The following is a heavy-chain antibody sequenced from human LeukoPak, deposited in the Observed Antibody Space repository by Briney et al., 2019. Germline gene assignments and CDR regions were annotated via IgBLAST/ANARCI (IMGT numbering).Heavy chain of an antibody. CDR2: VYPGDSDT. D-gene: IGHD2/OR15-2a*01. Sequence: GESLKISCKASEYSFSTYWIGWVRQLPGKGLEWMGIVYPGDSDTRYSPSFQGQVTISADKSISTAYLQWSSLKASDTAMYYCARHKGSSTSYCGMDVWGQGTTVTVSS. CDR1: EYSFSTYW. J-gene: IGHJ6*02. V-gene: IGHV5-51*01. CDR3: ARHKGSSTSYCGMDV.